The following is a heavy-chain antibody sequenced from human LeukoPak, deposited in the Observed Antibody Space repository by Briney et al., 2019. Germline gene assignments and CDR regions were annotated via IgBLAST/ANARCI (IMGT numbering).Heavy chain of an antibody. V-gene: IGHV3-7*05. CDR1: GFTFSSYW. J-gene: IGHJ4*02. CDR2: IKQGGSEK. CDR3: ASGGSYFGY. Sequence: GGSLRLSCEGSGFTFSSYWMSWVRQAPGKGLEWVANIKQGGSEKYYVDSVKGRFTISRDSAKNSLFLQMNSLRADDTAVYYCASGGSYFGYWGQGTLVTVSS.